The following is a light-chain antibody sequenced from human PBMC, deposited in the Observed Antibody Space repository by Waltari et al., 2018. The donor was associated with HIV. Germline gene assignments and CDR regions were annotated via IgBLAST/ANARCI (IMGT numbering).Light chain of an antibody. V-gene: IGLV4-69*01. Sequence: QLVLTQSPSASASLGASVKLTCTLSSGHSSYAIAWHQQQPEKGPRYLMNLNSDGSHSKGDGIPDRFSGSSSGAECYLTISSLQSEDEADYYCQTWGTGSWVFGGGTKLTVL. J-gene: IGLJ3*02. CDR1: SGHSSYA. CDR3: QTWGTGSWV. CDR2: LNSDGSH.